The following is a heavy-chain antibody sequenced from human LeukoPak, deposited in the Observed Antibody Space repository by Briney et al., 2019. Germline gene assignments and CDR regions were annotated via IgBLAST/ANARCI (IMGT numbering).Heavy chain of an antibody. CDR2: IYFSGST. CDR3: ARFRLRGGSLDFDY. CDR1: GGSISSYY. D-gene: IGHD1-26*01. Sequence: PSETLSLTCTVSGGSISSYYWSWIRQPPGKGLEWIGYIYFSGSTTYNPSLKSRVTISVDTSKNQSSLKLSSVTAADTAVYFCARFRLRGGSLDFDYWGQGTLVTVSS. V-gene: IGHV4-59*01. J-gene: IGHJ4*02.